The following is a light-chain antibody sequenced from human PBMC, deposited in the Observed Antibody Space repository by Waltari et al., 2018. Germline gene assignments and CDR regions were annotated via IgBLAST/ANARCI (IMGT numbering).Light chain of an antibody. V-gene: IGKV1-NL1*01. Sequence: DIQMTQSPSSLSASVGDRVSITCRASQGITNDLAWYQQKPGETPKLLIYEASSWQSGIPSRFSGSGSGTDFTLTIISLQSEDFATYYCQHYYSSPYSFGQGTKVEIK. CDR3: QHYYSSPYS. J-gene: IGKJ2*03. CDR2: EAS. CDR1: QGITND.